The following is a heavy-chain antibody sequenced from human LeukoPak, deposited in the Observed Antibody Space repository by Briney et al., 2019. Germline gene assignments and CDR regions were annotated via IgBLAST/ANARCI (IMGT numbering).Heavy chain of an antibody. CDR2: IIPILDIA. V-gene: IGHV1-69*04. D-gene: IGHD2-2*01. J-gene: IGHJ5*02. CDR3: ARWGGYCSSTSCYSNWFDP. CDR1: GGTFSSYA. Sequence: ASVKVSCKASGGTFSSYAISWVRQAPGQGLEWMGRIIPILDIANYAQKFQGRVTITADKSTSTAYMELSSLRFEDTAVYYCARWGGYCSSTSCYSNWFDPWGQGTLVTVSS.